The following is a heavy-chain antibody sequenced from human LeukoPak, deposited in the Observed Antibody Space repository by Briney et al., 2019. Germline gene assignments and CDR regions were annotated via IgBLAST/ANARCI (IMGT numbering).Heavy chain of an antibody. CDR1: GFTVSSNY. D-gene: IGHD2-15*01. V-gene: IGHV3-53*01. Sequence: PGGSLRLSCAASGFTVSSNYMSWVRQAPGKGLEWVSGIYSGGSTYYADSVKGRFTISRDNSKNTLYLQLNSLRAEATAVYYCARAGLYCSGGSCYHFDYWGQGTLVTVSS. J-gene: IGHJ4*02. CDR3: ARAGLYCSGGSCYHFDY. CDR2: IYSGGST.